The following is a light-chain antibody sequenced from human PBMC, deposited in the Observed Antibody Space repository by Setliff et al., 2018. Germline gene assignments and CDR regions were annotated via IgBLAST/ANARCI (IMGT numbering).Light chain of an antibody. CDR3: LLYYGGGQVV. V-gene: IGLV7-43*01. CDR1: TGAVTSGNX. J-gene: IGLJ3*02. Sequence: QAVVTQEPSLTVSPGGTVTLTCASSTGAVTSGNXXXXXXXXXXXXXXXXXXXXTXXXXXTPARFSGSLLGGKAALTLSSVLPEDEADYYCLLYYGGGQVVFGGGTKVTVL. CDR2: XXT.